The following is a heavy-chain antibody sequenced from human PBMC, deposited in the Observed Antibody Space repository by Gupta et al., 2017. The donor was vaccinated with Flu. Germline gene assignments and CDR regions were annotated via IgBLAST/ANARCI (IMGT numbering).Heavy chain of an antibody. CDR1: GFTFSNYA. J-gene: IGHJ3*02. D-gene: IGHD1-1*01. V-gene: IGHV3-23*01. CDR2: ISGGGSNT. CDR3: SKGANWAFEI. Sequence: ELQLLESGGGLAQPGGSLRLSCAASGFTFSNYAMRWVRQAPGRGLEWVSTISGGGSNTYYADSVKGRFTISGDSSKKTMYLQMNSLRAEDTAVYYCSKGANWAFEIWGQGTMVTVSS.